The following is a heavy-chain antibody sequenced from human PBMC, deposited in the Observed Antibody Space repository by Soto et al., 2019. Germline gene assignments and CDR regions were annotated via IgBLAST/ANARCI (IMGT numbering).Heavy chain of an antibody. D-gene: IGHD3-10*01. CDR3: ARDVSSDTTGFRGYDL. Sequence: QLHLVQSGAEVKKAGSSVKVSCKASGGTVSSYAITWVRQAPGKGLEWMGVFIPIFVSAHYAPKFQGRITITADESTSTAYMELMGLTSEDTAIYYCARDVSSDTTGFRGYDLWGQGTQVTVSS. CDR1: GGTVSSYA. V-gene: IGHV1-69*01. J-gene: IGHJ4*02. CDR2: FIPIFVSA.